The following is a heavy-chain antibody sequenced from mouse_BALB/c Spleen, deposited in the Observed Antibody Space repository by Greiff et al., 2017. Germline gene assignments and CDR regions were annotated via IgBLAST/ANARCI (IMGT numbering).Heavy chain of an antibody. V-gene: IGHV1-7*01. CDR3: ARSYGSSYDYAMDY. J-gene: IGHJ4*01. Sequence: QVQLQQSGAELAKPGASVKMSCKASGYTFTSYWMHWVKQRPGQGLEWIGYINPSNGYTEYNQKFKDKATLTADKSSSTAYMQLSSLTSEDSAVYYCARSYGSSYDYAMDYWGQGTSVTVSS. CDR1: GYTFTSYW. CDR2: INPSNGYT. D-gene: IGHD1-1*01.